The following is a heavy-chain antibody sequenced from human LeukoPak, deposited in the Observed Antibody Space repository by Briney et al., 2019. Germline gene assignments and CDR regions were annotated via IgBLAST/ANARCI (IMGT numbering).Heavy chain of an antibody. D-gene: IGHD4-17*01. V-gene: IGHV2-5*02. Sequence: SGPTLVKPTQTLTLTCTFSGFSLSTSGVGVGWIRQPPGKALEWLALIYWDDDKRYSPSLKSRLTITKDTSKNQVVLTMTNMDPVDTATYYCAHRGEDTTVNTVFDYWGQGTLVTVSS. J-gene: IGHJ4*02. CDR2: IYWDDDK. CDR1: GFSLSTSGVG. CDR3: AHRGEDTTVNTVFDY.